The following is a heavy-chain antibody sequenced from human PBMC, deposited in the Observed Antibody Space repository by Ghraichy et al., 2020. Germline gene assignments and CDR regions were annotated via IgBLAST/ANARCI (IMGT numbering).Heavy chain of an antibody. J-gene: IGHJ3*02. CDR3: ARGDYYDSGGYYHEAFDI. V-gene: IGHV3-7*03. D-gene: IGHD3-22*01. Sequence: GESLNISCAATGFTFSRYWMSWVRQAPGKGLEWVGNIKPDGSEKYYEDSVKGRFTISRDNAKNSLYLQMSSLRADDTALYYCARGDYYDSGGYYHEAFDIWGQGTMVTVSS. CDR1: GFTFSRYW. CDR2: IKPDGSEK.